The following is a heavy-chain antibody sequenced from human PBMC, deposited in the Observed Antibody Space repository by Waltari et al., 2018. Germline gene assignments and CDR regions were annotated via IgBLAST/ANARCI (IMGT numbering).Heavy chain of an antibody. V-gene: IGHV3-23*03. CDR1: GFTFSSYA. CDR3: AKDSRIFKGYGVPFDY. J-gene: IGHJ4*02. CDR2: IYSGGSST. Sequence: EVQLLESWGGLVQPGGSLRLSCAASGFTFSSYAMSWVRQAPGKGLEWVSVIYSGGSSTYYADSVKGRFTISRDNSKNTLYLQMNSLRAEDTAVYYCAKDSRIFKGYGVPFDYWGQGTLVTVSS. D-gene: IGHD4-17*01.